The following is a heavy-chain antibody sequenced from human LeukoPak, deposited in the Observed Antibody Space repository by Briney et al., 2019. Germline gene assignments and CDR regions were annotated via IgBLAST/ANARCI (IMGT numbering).Heavy chain of an antibody. D-gene: IGHD3-9*01. CDR3: ARGNILTGYCFDF. CDR1: GGSITGYY. CDR2: IHYTGAT. Sequence: SETLSLTCAVYGGSITGYYWSWIRQTPGRGLEWVGEIHYTGATSYNPSLKSRATISTGTSKNQFSLRLSSVTAADMAVYYCARGNILTGYCFDFWGQGALVTVSS. J-gene: IGHJ4*02. V-gene: IGHV4-34*01.